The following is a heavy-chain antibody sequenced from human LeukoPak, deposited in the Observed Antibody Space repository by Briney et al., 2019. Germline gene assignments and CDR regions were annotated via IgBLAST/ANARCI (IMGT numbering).Heavy chain of an antibody. D-gene: IGHD3-10*01. V-gene: IGHV1-18*01. CDR1: GYTFTSYY. J-gene: IGHJ4*02. CDR3: ARDPLRFGELLGYFDY. Sequence: ASVKVSCKTSGYTFTSYYISWVRQAPGQGLEWMAWISAYNGNTKYAQKFQGRVTMTTDTSTSTAYMELRSLRSDDTAVYYCARDPLRFGELLGYFDYWGQGTLVTVS. CDR2: ISAYNGNT.